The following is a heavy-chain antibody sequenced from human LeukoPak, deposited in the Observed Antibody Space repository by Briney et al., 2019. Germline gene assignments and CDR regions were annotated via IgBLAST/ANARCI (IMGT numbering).Heavy chain of an antibody. Sequence: GGSLRLSCAASGFTFSSYWMSWVRQAPGKGLEWVANIKQDGSEKYYVDSVKGRFTISRDNSKNTLYLQMNSLRAEDTAVYYCAKVLYYDSSGYYPPAYYFDYWGQGTLVTVSS. CDR3: AKVLYYDSSGYYPPAYYFDY. J-gene: IGHJ4*02. CDR1: GFTFSSYW. D-gene: IGHD3-22*01. V-gene: IGHV3-7*03. CDR2: IKQDGSEK.